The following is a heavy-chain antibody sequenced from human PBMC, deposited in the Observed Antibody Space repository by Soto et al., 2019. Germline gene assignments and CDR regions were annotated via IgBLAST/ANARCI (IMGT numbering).Heavy chain of an antibody. Sequence: SETLSLTCTVSGGSISSSSYYWGWIRQPPGKGLEWIGSIYYSGSTYYNPSLKSRVTISVDTSKNQFSLKLSSVTAADTAVYYCARVVGRYSPFDYWGQGTLVTVSS. V-gene: IGHV4-39*07. CDR3: ARVVGRYSPFDY. CDR2: IYYSGST. J-gene: IGHJ4*02. CDR1: GGSISSSSYY. D-gene: IGHD5-18*01.